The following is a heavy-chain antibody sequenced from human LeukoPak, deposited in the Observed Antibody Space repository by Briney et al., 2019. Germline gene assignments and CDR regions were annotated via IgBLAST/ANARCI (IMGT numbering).Heavy chain of an antibody. V-gene: IGHV4-4*07. CDR2: IYPSGRT. D-gene: IGHD6-13*01. J-gene: IGHJ5*02. CDR1: GGSLSSYF. CDR3: ARVGIAAAGIGWFDP. Sequence: PSETLSLTCTLSGGSLSSYFWSWMRQPAGKGLEWIGRIYPSGRTHYNPPLKSRVTMSVDTSKSQFSLELRSVTAADTAVYYCARVGIAAAGIGWFDPWGQGTLVTVSS.